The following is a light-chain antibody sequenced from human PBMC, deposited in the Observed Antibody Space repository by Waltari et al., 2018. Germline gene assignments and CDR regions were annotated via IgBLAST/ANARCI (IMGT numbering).Light chain of an antibody. V-gene: IGKV3-20*01. CDR2: GAS. CDR1: QSVSSSY. J-gene: IGKJ2*01. CDR3: QHYGGSPPYT. Sequence: DIVLTQSPGTLSLSPGERATLSCRASQSVSSSYLAWYQHNLGQAPRLLIYGASTRATGVPDRFSGSGSGTDFTLTISRLEPEDCTVYYCQHYGGSPPYTFGQGTKLEIK.